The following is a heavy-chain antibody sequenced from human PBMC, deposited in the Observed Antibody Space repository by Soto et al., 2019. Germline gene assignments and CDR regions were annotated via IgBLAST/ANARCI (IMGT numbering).Heavy chain of an antibody. D-gene: IGHD3-16*02. Sequence: GGSLRLSCAASGFTFSSYGMHWVRQAPGKGLEWVAVIWYDGSNKYYADSVKGRFTISRDNSKNTLYLQMNSLRAEDTAVYYCARDAITFGGVIVRKFDYWGQGTLVTVSS. CDR3: ARDAITFGGVIVRKFDY. CDR2: IWYDGSNK. CDR1: GFTFSSYG. J-gene: IGHJ4*02. V-gene: IGHV3-33*01.